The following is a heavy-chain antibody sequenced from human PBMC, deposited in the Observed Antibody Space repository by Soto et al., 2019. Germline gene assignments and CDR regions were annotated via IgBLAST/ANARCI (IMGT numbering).Heavy chain of an antibody. CDR3: AKLKGGLGRFYGLDA. D-gene: IGHD3-3*01. V-gene: IGHV3-23*01. J-gene: IGHJ6*02. CDR1: GFTFKNYA. Sequence: GGSLRLSCRASGFTFKNYAMTWVRKCPGKGLQWVSLMTGGGTTDYADSAKGRFIISRDNSKNTLSLQMHNLRADDTALYYYAKLKGGLGRFYGLDAWGQGTMVTVSS. CDR2: MTGGGTT.